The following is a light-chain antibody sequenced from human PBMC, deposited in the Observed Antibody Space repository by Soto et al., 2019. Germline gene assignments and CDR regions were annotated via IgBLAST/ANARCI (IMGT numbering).Light chain of an antibody. CDR1: ESISNY. CDR3: QQSYTTPLT. V-gene: IGKV1-39*01. CDR2: AAY. J-gene: IGKJ4*01. Sequence: IQLTQSPSSLSASVGHRGTITCRASESISNYLNWYHQKPGKAPYLLIYAAYSLQSGVPSRFSGSGSGIDFTLSISSLQPEDFATYFCQQSYTTPLTVGGGTKL.